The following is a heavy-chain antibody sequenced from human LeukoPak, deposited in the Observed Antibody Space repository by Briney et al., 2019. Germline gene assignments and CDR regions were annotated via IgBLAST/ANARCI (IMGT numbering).Heavy chain of an antibody. Sequence: SQTLSLTCTVSGGSISSGDYYWSWIRQPPGKGLEWIGYIYYSGSSYYIPSLKSRVTMSVDTSKHQFSLRLSSVTAADTAVYYCARQIYGDLYYFDYWGQGTLVTVSP. CDR1: GGSISSGDYY. V-gene: IGHV4-30-4*01. D-gene: IGHD4-17*01. J-gene: IGHJ4*02. CDR2: IYYSGSS. CDR3: ARQIYGDLYYFDY.